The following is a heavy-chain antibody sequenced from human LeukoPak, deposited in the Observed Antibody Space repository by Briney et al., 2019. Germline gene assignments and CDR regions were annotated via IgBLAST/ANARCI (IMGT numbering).Heavy chain of an antibody. V-gene: IGHV3-7*03. CDR1: GFTFSSYS. Sequence: GGSLRLSCAASGFTFSSYSMSWVRQVPGKGLEWVANIKQDGSEKYYVDSVKGRFTISRDNAKNSLYLQMNSLRAEDTAVYYCARGNGYSSSPFDYWGQGTLVTVSS. D-gene: IGHD6-13*01. CDR2: IKQDGSEK. CDR3: ARGNGYSSSPFDY. J-gene: IGHJ4*02.